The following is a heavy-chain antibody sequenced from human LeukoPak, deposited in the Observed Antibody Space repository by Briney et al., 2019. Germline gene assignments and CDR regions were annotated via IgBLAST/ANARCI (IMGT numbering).Heavy chain of an antibody. D-gene: IGHD6-6*01. V-gene: IGHV3-7*01. CDR3: AALSSIAARRASNDY. J-gene: IGHJ4*02. CDR2: IKPDGSES. Sequence: GGAPRLSCAASGFIFRSFYKSWGRPAPGEGLEGGANIKPDGSESECVDSVKGRFTISRDNARNSLYLQMDSLRAEDTAVYYCAALSSIAARRASNDYWGQGTLVTVSS. CDR1: GFIFRSFY.